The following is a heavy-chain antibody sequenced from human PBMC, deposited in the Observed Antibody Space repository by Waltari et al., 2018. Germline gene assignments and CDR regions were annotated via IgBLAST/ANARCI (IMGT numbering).Heavy chain of an antibody. CDR1: GYSISSGYY. D-gene: IGHD2-2*01. V-gene: IGHV4-38-2*01. Sequence: QVQLQESGPGLVKPSETLSLTCAVSGYSISSGYYWGWIRQPPGKGLEWIGSIYHSGSPYYNPALKSRVTISVDTSKNQFSLKLSSVTAADTAVYYCARQEGYCSSTSCYQWDYYYYGMDVWGQGTTVTVSS. CDR2: IYHSGSP. J-gene: IGHJ6*02. CDR3: ARQEGYCSSTSCYQWDYYYYGMDV.